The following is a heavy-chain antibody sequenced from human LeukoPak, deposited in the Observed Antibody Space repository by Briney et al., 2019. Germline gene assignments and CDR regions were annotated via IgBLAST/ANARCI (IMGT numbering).Heavy chain of an antibody. CDR1: GYTFIDYY. D-gene: IGHD3-16*01. CDR2: INPNSGVT. Sequence: ASVKVSCKASGYTFIDYYIHWVRQAPGQGLEWMGWINPNSGVTSYAQKFQDRVTMTRDTSISTAYMELSWLRSDDTAVYDCATDWAIGAVLTLRGYFDFWGQGALVTVSS. CDR3: ATDWAIGAVLTLRGYFDF. J-gene: IGHJ4*02. V-gene: IGHV1-2*02.